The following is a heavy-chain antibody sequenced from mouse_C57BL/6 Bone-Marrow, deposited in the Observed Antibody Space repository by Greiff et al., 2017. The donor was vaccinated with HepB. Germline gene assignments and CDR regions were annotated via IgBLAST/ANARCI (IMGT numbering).Heavy chain of an antibody. V-gene: IGHV5-6*01. D-gene: IGHD2-4*01. CDR2: ISSGGSYT. J-gene: IGHJ1*03. CDR1: GFTFSSYG. CDR3: ARHTDYDGLWYFDV. Sequence: EVKVVESGGDLVKPGGSLKLSCAASGFTFSSYGMSLVRQTPDKRLEWVATISSGGSYTSYPDSVKGRVTISRDNAKNTLYLHMSSLKSEDTARYYCARHTDYDGLWYFDVWGTGTTVTVSS.